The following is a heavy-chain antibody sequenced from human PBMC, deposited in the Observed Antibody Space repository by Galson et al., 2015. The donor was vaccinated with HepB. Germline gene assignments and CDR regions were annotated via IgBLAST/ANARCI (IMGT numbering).Heavy chain of an antibody. V-gene: IGHV4-39*01. CDR3: ARQTKAVRAHSYYYYGTDV. J-gene: IGHJ6*02. D-gene: IGHD6-19*01. CDR1: SGSISSSSYY. Sequence: TLSLTCTVSSGSISSSSYYWGWIRQPPGKGLEWIGSIYYSGSTYYNPSLKSRVTISADTSKNQFSQKLSSVTAADTAVYYCARQTKAVRAHSYYYYGTDVWGQGTTVTVSS. CDR2: IYYSGST.